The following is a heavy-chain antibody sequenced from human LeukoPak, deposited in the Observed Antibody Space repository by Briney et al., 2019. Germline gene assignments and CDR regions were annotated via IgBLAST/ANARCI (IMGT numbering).Heavy chain of an antibody. D-gene: IGHD6-25*01. CDR1: GGSISSSTYY. V-gene: IGHV4-39*01. Sequence: TSETLSLTCTVSGGSISSSTYYWGYIRQPPGKGLEWIGSLYYDGTTNYNPSLKSRVTISVDTSKNQFSLKLSSVTAADTAVYYCAIVSGSSSYYFDYWGQGTLVTVSS. CDR2: LYYDGTT. CDR3: AIVSGSSSYYFDY. J-gene: IGHJ4*02.